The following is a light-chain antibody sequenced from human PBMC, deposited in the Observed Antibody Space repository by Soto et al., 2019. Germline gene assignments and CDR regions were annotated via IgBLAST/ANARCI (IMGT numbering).Light chain of an antibody. V-gene: IGKV3-15*01. Sequence: EIVMTQSPATLSVSPGERATLSCRASQSVSSNLAGYQQKPGQAPRLLIYGASTRATGIPARYSCRGSGTEFTLTMSSLQSEDFAIYFCQQYNNWPPDRTFGQGTKVEIK. J-gene: IGKJ1*01. CDR2: GAS. CDR3: QQYNNWPPDRT. CDR1: QSVSSN.